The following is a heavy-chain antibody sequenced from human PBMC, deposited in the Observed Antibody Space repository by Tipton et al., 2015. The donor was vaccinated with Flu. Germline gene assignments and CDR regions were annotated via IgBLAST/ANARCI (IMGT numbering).Heavy chain of an antibody. CDR2: IWYDGSNK. CDR1: GFTFSSYG. D-gene: IGHD4-23*01. J-gene: IGHJ6*02. V-gene: IGHV3-33*01. Sequence: SLRLSCAASGFTFSSYGMHWVRQAPGKGLEWVAVIWYDGSNKYYADSVKGRFTISRDNSKNTLYLQMNSLRAEDTAVYYCARELTVEYYYYYGMDVWGQGTTVTVSS. CDR3: ARELTVEYYYYYGMDV.